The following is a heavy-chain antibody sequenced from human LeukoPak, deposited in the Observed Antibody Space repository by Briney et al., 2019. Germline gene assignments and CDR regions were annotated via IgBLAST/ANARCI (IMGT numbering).Heavy chain of an antibody. J-gene: IGHJ3*02. V-gene: IGHV1-46*01. CDR2: INPSGGSP. CDR1: GYTFTSHY. CDR3: ARVSVGATYFRAFDI. Sequence: ASVKVSCKAVGYTFTSHYMHWVRQAPGQGLEWMGIINPSGGSPSYAQKIQGRVTMTRDTSTSTVYMELSSLRSEDTAVYYCARVSVGATYFRAFDIWGQETMVTVSS. D-gene: IGHD1-26*01.